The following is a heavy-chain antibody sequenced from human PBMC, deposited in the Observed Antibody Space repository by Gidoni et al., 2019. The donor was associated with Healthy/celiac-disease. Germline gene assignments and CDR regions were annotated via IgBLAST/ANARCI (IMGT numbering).Heavy chain of an antibody. Sequence: TGSGGSISSGGYYWSWIRQHPGKGLEWIGYIYYSGSTYYNPSLKSRVTISVDTSKNQFSLKLSSVTAADTAVYYCARGLWFGELFPNWFDPWGQGTLVTVSS. CDR3: ARGLWFGELFPNWFDP. D-gene: IGHD3-10*01. CDR2: IYYSGST. CDR1: GGSISSGGYY. V-gene: IGHV4-31*02. J-gene: IGHJ5*02.